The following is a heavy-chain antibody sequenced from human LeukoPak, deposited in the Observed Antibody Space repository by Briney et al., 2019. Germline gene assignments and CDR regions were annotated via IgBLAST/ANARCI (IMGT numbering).Heavy chain of an antibody. V-gene: IGHV4-4*07. CDR1: GVSISSYY. J-gene: IGHJ4*02. CDR3: ARDLGYGSGSYDPYFDY. D-gene: IGHD3-10*01. CDR2: IYTSGST. Sequence: SKTLSLTCSVSGVSISSYYWSWIRQPAGKGLEWIGRIYTSGSTNYNPSLKSRVTMSLDTSKNQFSLKLSSVTAADTAVYYCARDLGYGSGSYDPYFDYWGQGTLVTVSS.